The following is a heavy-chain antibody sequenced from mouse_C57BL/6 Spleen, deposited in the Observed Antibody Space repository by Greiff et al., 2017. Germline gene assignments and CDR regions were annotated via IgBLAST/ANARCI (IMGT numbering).Heavy chain of an antibody. CDR2: IDPETGGT. Sequence: VQLQQSGAELVRPGASVTLSCKASGYTFTDYEMHWVKQTPVHGLEWIGAIDPETGGTAYNQKFKGKAILTADKSSSTAYMELRSLTSEDSAVYYCTRGEITTVVAPYFDYWGQGTTLTVSS. CDR3: TRGEITTVVAPYFDY. CDR1: GYTFTDYE. V-gene: IGHV1-15*01. J-gene: IGHJ2*01. D-gene: IGHD1-1*01.